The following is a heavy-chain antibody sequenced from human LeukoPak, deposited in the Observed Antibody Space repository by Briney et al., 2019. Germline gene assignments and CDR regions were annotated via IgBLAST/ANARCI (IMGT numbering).Heavy chain of an antibody. CDR3: ARGRPPRYYYDSSGVVDY. D-gene: IGHD3-22*01. CDR2: INCDGSST. Sequence: GALGPPLSTFGFPFSRYRMHLVRQAPGEGLVGVPRINCDGSSTSYADSVKGRFTISRDNAKNTLYLQMNSLRAEDTAVYYCARGRPPRYYYDSSGVVDYWGQGTLVTVSS. V-gene: IGHV3-74*01. J-gene: IGHJ4*02. CDR1: GFPFSRYR.